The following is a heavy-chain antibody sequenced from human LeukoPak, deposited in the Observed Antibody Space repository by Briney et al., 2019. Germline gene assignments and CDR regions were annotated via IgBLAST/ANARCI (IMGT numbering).Heavy chain of an antibody. CDR1: GYTFTSYD. CDR3: ATGDMIALY. J-gene: IGHJ4*02. V-gene: IGHV1-8*01. D-gene: IGHD3-22*01. CDR2: MNPNSGNS. Sequence: ASVKVSCKASGYTFTSYDINWVRQATGQGLEWMGWMNPNSGNSGSAQKFQDRVTMTRNTSLSTAYMELSSLRSEDTAVYYCATGDMIALYWGQGTLVTVSS.